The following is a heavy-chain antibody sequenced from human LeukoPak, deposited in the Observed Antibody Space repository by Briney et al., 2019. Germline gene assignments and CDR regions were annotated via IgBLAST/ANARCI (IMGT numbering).Heavy chain of an antibody. D-gene: IGHD6-19*01. V-gene: IGHV4-30-4*08. CDR1: GGSISSGDYY. CDR3: AREQFDVDGTNWFDP. CDR2: IYYSGST. Sequence: SQTLSLTCTVSGGSISSGDYYWSWIRQPPGKGLEWIGYIYYSGSTYYNPSLKSRVTISVDTSKNQFSLKLSSVTAADTAVYYCAREQFDVDGTNWFDPWGQGTLVTVSS. J-gene: IGHJ5*02.